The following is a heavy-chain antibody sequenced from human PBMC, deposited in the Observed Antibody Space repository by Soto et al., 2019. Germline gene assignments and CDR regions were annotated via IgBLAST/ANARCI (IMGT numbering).Heavy chain of an antibody. V-gene: IGHV1-2*02. CDR3: ARDLIAVAGTREGY. CDR1: GYTFTGYY. Sequence: RASVKVSCKASGYTFTGYYMHWVRQAPGQGLEWMGWINPNSGGTNYAQKFQGRVTMTRDTSISTAYMELSRLRSDDTAVYYCARDLIAVAGTREGYWGQGTLVTVSS. J-gene: IGHJ4*02. D-gene: IGHD6-19*01. CDR2: INPNSGGT.